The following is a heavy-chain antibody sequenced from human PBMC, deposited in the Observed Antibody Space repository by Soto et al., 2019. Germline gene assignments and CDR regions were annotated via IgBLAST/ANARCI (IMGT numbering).Heavy chain of an antibody. D-gene: IGHD1-7*01. CDR3: ARSGIATYNWNYAYNWFDP. CDR1: GFTFSSYS. J-gene: IGHJ5*02. CDR2: ISSSSSYI. Sequence: EVQLVESGGSLVKPGGSLRLSCAASGFTFSSYSMNWVRQAPGKGLEWVSSISSSSSYIYYADSVKGRFTISRDNAKNSLYLQMNSLRAEDTAVYYCARSGIATYNWNYAYNWFDPWGQGTLVTVSS. V-gene: IGHV3-21*01.